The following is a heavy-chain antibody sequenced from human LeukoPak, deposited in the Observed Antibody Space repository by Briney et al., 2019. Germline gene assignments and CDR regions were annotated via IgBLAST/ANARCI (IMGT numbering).Heavy chain of an antibody. V-gene: IGHV4-61*05. CDR2: IYYSGST. D-gene: IGHD6-19*01. CDR1: GVSISSSNSY. Sequence: SETLSLTCTVSGVSISSSNSYWGWIRQPPGKGLEWIGYIYYSGSTNYNPSLKSRVTISVDTSKNQFSLKLSSVTAADTAVYYCARGTLYSGWSYYFDYWGQGSQVTVSS. J-gene: IGHJ4*02. CDR3: ARGTLYSGWSYYFDY.